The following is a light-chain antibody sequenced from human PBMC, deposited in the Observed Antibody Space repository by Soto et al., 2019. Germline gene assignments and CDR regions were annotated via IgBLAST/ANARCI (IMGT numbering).Light chain of an antibody. CDR1: KLGDKY. J-gene: IGLJ2*01. CDR3: QAWDSSTPVV. Sequence: SYELTQPPSVSVSPGQTASITCSGDKLGDKYACWYQQKPGQSPVLVIYQDSKRPSGIPEGFYGSKSGNTATLTISGTQAMEEADYYCQAWDSSTPVVFGGGTKLTVL. CDR2: QDS. V-gene: IGLV3-1*01.